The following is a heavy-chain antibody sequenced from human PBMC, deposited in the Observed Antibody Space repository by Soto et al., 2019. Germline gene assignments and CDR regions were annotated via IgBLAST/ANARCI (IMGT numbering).Heavy chain of an antibody. J-gene: IGHJ4*02. Sequence: SETLSLTCAVYGGSFSGYYWSWIRQPPGKGLEWIGEINHSGSTNYNPSLKSRVTISVDTSKNQFSLKLSSVTAADTAVYYCARSPPLEDIVVVPALWGQGTLVTVSS. CDR2: INHSGST. CDR1: GGSFSGYY. D-gene: IGHD2-2*01. V-gene: IGHV4-34*01. CDR3: ARSPPLEDIVVVPAL.